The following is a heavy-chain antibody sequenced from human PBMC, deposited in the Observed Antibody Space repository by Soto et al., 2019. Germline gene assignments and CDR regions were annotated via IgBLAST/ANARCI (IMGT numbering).Heavy chain of an antibody. V-gene: IGHV3-66*01. Sequence: EVQLVESGGGLVQPGGSLRLSCAASGFTVSTYYMTWVRQAPGMGLEWVSVIYTGGTTYYADSVKGRFTISRDNSKNTLYLQMYSLRAEDTAVYYCARVESGYDYYYYYYMDLWGKGTTVTVSS. CDR2: IYTGGTT. D-gene: IGHD5-12*01. J-gene: IGHJ6*03. CDR3: ARVESGYDYYYYYYMDL. CDR1: GFTVSTYY.